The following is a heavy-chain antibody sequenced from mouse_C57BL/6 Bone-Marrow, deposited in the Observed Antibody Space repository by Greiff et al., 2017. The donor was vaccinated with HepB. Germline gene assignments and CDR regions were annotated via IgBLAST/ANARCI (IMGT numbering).Heavy chain of an antibody. D-gene: IGHD5-1*01. CDR3: ANLYLEDRFDY. Sequence: QVQLQQPGAELVRPGTSVKLSCKASGYTFTSYWMHWVKQRPGQGLEWIGVIDPSDSYTNYNQKFTGKATLTVDTSSSTAYMQLSSLTSEDSAVYYCANLYLEDRFDYWGQGTTLTVSS. J-gene: IGHJ2*01. CDR1: GYTFTSYW. V-gene: IGHV1-59*01. CDR2: IDPSDSYT.